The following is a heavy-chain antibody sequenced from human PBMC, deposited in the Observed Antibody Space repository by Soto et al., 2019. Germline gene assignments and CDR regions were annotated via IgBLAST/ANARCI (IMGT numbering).Heavy chain of an antibody. D-gene: IGHD2-2*02. CDR2: IRSKAYGGTT. Sequence: PGGSLRLSCTASGFTFGDYAMSWFRQAPGKGLEWVGFIRSKAYGGTTEYAASVKGRFTISRDDSKSIAYLQMNSLKTEDTAVYYCTRDQVDLGYCSSTSCYSAGVPDAFDIWGQWTMVTVSS. CDR1: GFTFGDYA. CDR3: TRDQVDLGYCSSTSCYSAGVPDAFDI. J-gene: IGHJ3*02. V-gene: IGHV3-49*03.